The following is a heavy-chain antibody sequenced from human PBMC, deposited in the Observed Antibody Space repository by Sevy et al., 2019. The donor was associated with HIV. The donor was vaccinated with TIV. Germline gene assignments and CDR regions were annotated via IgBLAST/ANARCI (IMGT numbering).Heavy chain of an antibody. V-gene: IGHV3-33*01. Sequence: GGYLRLSCAASGFTFSSYGMHWVRQAPGKGLEWMAVIWYEGSNKYYADSVKGRFTISRDNSKNTLYLQMNSLRAEDTAVYYSVRGGRLVVVAATVDFDYWGQGTLVTVSS. CDR3: VRGGRLVVVAATVDFDY. CDR2: IWYEGSNK. J-gene: IGHJ4*02. D-gene: IGHD2-15*01. CDR1: GFTFSSYG.